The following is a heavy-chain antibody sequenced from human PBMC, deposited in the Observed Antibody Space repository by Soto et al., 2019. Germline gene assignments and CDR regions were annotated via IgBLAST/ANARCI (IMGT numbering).Heavy chain of an antibody. D-gene: IGHD5-18*01. CDR2: MNPNSGNT. J-gene: IGHJ5*02. Sequence: GASVKVSCKASGYTFTSYDINWVRQATGQGLEWMGWMNPNSGNTGYAQKFQGRVTMTRNTSISTAYMELSSLRSEDTAVYYCARGRGYSDGYAFDPWGQGTLVTVSS. V-gene: IGHV1-8*01. CDR1: GYTFTSYD. CDR3: ARGRGYSDGYAFDP.